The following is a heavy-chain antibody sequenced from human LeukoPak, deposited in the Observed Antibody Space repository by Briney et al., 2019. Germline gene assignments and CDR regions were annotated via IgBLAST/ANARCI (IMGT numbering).Heavy chain of an antibody. CDR3: ARERTVPAAIWGAKGYYYYGMDV. CDR1: GFTFSSYG. V-gene: IGHV3-33*01. CDR2: IWYDGSNK. Sequence: PGGSLRLSCAASGFTFSSYGMHWVRRAPGKGLEWVAVIWYDGSNKYYADSVKGRFTISRDNSKNTLYLQMNSLRAEDTAVYYCARERTVPAAIWGAKGYYYYGMDVWGQGTTVTVSS. J-gene: IGHJ6*02. D-gene: IGHD2-2*02.